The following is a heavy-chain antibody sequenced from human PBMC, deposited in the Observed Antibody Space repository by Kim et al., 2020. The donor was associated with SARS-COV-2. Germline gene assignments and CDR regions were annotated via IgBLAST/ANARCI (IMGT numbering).Heavy chain of an antibody. CDR2: IYPGDSDT. CDR1: GYSFTSYW. V-gene: IGHV5-51*01. D-gene: IGHD3-16*02. J-gene: IGHJ6*02. Sequence: GASLKISCKGSGYSFTSYWIGWVRQMPGKGLEWMGIIYPGDSDTRYSPSFQGQVTISADKSISTAYLQWSSLKASDTAMYYCAVCDYVWGSYRYSGMDVWGQGTTVTVSS. CDR3: AVCDYVWGSYRYSGMDV.